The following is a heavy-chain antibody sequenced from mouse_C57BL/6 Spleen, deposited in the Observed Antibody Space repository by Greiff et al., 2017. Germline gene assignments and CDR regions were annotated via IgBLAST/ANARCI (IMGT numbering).Heavy chain of an antibody. CDR1: GYTFTDYE. Sequence: VQLQRSGAELVRPGASVTLSCKASGYTFTDYEMHWVKQTPVHGLEWIGAIDPETGGTAYNQKFKGKAILTADKSSSTAYMELRSLTSEDSAVYYCTPIYDGYYFDYWGQGTTLTVSS. CDR2: IDPETGGT. J-gene: IGHJ2*01. D-gene: IGHD2-3*01. V-gene: IGHV1-15*01. CDR3: TPIYDGYYFDY.